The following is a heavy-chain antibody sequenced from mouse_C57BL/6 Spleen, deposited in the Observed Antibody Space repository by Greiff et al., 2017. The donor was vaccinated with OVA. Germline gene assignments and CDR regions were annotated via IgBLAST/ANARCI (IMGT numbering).Heavy chain of an antibody. V-gene: IGHV1-81*01. CDR3: ARGGSRGYFDV. J-gene: IGHJ1*03. Sequence: QVQLQQSGAELARPGASVKLSCKASGYTFTSYGISWVKQRTGQGLEWIGEIYPRSGNTYYNEKFKGKATLTADKSSSTAYMELRSLTSEDSAVYFCARGGSRGYFDVWGRGTTVAVSS. CDR2: IYPRSGNT. D-gene: IGHD1-1*01. CDR1: GYTFTSYG.